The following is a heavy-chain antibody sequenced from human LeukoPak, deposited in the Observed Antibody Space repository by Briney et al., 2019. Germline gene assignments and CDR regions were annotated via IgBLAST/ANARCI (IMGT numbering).Heavy chain of an antibody. J-gene: IGHJ5*02. V-gene: IGHV3-74*01. D-gene: IGHD6-6*01. CDR1: GFTFSSYW. CDR3: ARTGRAARPTVWFDP. Sequence: GGSLRLSCAASGFTFSSYWMHWVRQAPGKGLVWVSHINSDGSSTNYADSVKSRFTISRDNAKNTLYLQMNSLRAEDTAVYYCARTGRAARPTVWFDPWGQGTLVTVSS. CDR2: INSDGSST.